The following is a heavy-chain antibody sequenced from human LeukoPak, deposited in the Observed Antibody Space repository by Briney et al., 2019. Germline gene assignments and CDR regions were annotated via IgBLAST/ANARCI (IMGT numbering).Heavy chain of an antibody. J-gene: IGHJ4*02. CDR2: ISSSSSYI. CDR1: GFTFSSYS. CDR3: ARDIVGGTRNY. D-gene: IGHD1-26*01. V-gene: IGHV3-21*04. Sequence: GGSLRLSCAASGFTFSSYSMNWVRQAPGKGLEWVSSISSSSSYIYYPDSVKGRFTISRDNAKNSLYLQMNSLRAEDTAVYYCARDIVGGTRNYWGQGTLVTVSS.